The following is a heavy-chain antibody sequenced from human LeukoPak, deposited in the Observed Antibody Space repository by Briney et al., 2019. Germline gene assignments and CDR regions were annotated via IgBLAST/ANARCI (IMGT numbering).Heavy chain of an antibody. J-gene: IGHJ4*02. V-gene: IGHV1-46*01. D-gene: IGHD3-22*01. Sequence: ASVKVSCKASGYTFPSYYMHWVRQAPGQGLEWMGVINPSGGNTNSAQKFQGRVTMTRNTSISTAYMELSSLRSEDTAVYYCATNYYDSSGYYGDVGYWGQGTLVTVSS. CDR2: INPSGGNT. CDR3: ATNYYDSSGYYGDVGY. CDR1: GYTFPSYY.